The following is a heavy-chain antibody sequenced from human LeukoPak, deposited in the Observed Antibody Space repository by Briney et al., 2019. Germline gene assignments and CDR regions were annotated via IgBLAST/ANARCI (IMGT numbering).Heavy chain of an antibody. V-gene: IGHV4-4*07. CDR1: GGSISSYY. CDR2: IYTSGST. J-gene: IGHJ5*02. CDR3: AREAYCGGDCLSWFDP. D-gene: IGHD2-21*01. Sequence: SETLSLTCTVSGGSISSYYWSWIRQPAGKGLEWIGRIYTSGSTNYNPSLKSRVTMSVDTSKNQFSLKLSSVTAADTAVYYCAREAYCGGDCLSWFDPWGQGTLVTVSS.